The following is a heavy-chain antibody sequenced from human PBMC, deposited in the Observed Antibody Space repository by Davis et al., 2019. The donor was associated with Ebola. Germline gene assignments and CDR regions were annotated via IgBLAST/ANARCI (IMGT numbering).Heavy chain of an antibody. CDR1: GFTFSDYY. CDR2: ITSSGSTI. V-gene: IGHV3-11*01. J-gene: IGHJ4*02. CDR3: ARDLLTGTTWDY. Sequence: GESLKISCAASGFTFSDYYMSWIRQAPGKGLEWVSYITSSGSTIYYADSVKGRFTISRDNAKNSLYLQMNSLRAEDTAVYYCARDLLTGTTWDYWGQGTLVTVPS. D-gene: IGHD1-20*01.